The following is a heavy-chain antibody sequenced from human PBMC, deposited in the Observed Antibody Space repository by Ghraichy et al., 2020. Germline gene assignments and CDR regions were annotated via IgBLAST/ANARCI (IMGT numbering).Heavy chain of an antibody. D-gene: IGHD2-2*01. Sequence: SETLSLTCTVSGGSVSSGSYYWSWIRQPPGKGLEWIGYIYYSGSTNYNPSLKSRVTISVDTSKNQFSLKLSSVTAADTAVYYCAREDIVVVPGRLYYYGMDVWGQGTTVTVSS. J-gene: IGHJ6*02. CDR3: AREDIVVVPGRLYYYGMDV. CDR1: GGSVSSGSYY. CDR2: IYYSGST. V-gene: IGHV4-61*01.